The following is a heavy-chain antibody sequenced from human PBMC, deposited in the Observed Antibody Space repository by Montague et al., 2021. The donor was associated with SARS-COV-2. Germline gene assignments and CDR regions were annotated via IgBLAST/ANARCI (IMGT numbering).Heavy chain of an antibody. J-gene: IGHJ6*02. CDR3: ARDIRIPMLIVIQGYGMDV. CDR1: GGSISSSSSY. CDR2: IYYSGST. Sequence: SETLSLTCTVSGGSISSSSSYWGWIRRPPGMGLEWFGSIYYSGSTXYKPSLKSRITISVDTSKNQFSLRLTSVTAADTAVYYRARDIRIPMLIVIQGYGMDVWGQGTTVTVPS. V-gene: IGHV4-39*07. D-gene: IGHD3-22*01.